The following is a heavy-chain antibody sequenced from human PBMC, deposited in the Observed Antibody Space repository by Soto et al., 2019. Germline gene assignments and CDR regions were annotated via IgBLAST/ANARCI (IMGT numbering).Heavy chain of an antibody. CDR2: IKQAGSEK. D-gene: IGHD6-25*01. V-gene: IGHV3-7*01. CDR3: AREKRANGYFDY. Sequence: EVQLVESGGGLVQTGGSLRLSCAASGFTFSAYWMSWVRQAPGKGLEWVANIKQAGSEKYYVDSVNGRFIISRDDAKISLFLQVNSLRVEDTAVYYCAREKRANGYFDYWGQGTLVTVSS. CDR1: GFTFSAYW. J-gene: IGHJ4*02.